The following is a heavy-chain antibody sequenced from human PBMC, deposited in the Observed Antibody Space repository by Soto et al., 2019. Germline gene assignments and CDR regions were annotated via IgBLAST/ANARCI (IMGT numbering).Heavy chain of an antibody. CDR3: AREDSSSWSPASYYYYGMDV. CDR2: ISYDGSNK. J-gene: IGHJ6*02. Sequence: GGSLRLSCAASGFTFSSYAMHWVRQAPGKGLEWVAVISYDGSNKYYADSVKGRFTISRDNSKNTLYLQMNSLRAEDTAVYYCAREDSSSWSPASYYYYGMDVWRQGTTVTVSS. V-gene: IGHV3-30-3*01. D-gene: IGHD6-13*01. CDR1: GFTFSSYA.